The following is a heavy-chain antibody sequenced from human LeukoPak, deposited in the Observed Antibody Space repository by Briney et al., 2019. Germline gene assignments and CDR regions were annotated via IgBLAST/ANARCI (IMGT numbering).Heavy chain of an antibody. CDR2: IRYDGSNN. J-gene: IGHJ4*02. D-gene: IGHD5-18*01. CDR1: GFTFSSYG. Sequence: GGSLRLSCAASGFTFSSYGMHWVRQAPGKGLEWVAFIRYDGSNNYYADSVKGRFTISRDNSKNTLYLQMNSLRAEDTAVYYCARVSATAMVDGGEYYFDYWGQGTLVTVSS. CDR3: ARVSATAMVDGGEYYFDY. V-gene: IGHV3-30*02.